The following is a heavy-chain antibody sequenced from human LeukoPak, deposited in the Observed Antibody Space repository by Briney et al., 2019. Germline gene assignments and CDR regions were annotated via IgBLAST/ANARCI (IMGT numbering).Heavy chain of an antibody. Sequence: GGSLTLSCAASGNYWMHWVRQAPGKGLVWVSHVNSDGSWTSHADSVKGRFTISKDNAKNTVYLQMNNLRTEDTAVYYCVSFYETNWGRGTLVTVSS. CDR2: VNSDGSWT. CDR3: VSFYETN. V-gene: IGHV3-74*01. CDR1: GNYW. J-gene: IGHJ4*02. D-gene: IGHD2-2*01.